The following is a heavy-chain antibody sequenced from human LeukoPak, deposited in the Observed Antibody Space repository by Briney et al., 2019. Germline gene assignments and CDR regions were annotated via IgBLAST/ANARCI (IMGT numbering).Heavy chain of an antibody. J-gene: IGHJ6*03. CDR2: IYYSGST. CDR1: GGSVSSGSYY. D-gene: IGHD2-2*01. V-gene: IGHV4-61*01. Sequence: PSETLSLTCTVSGGSVSSGSYYWSWIRQPPGKGLEWIGYIYYSGSTNYNPSLKSRVTISVDTSKNQFSLKLSSVTAADTAVYYCARESVLPDCSSTSSYPSGYYYYMDVWGKGTTVTVSS. CDR3: ARESVLPDCSSTSSYPSGYYYYMDV.